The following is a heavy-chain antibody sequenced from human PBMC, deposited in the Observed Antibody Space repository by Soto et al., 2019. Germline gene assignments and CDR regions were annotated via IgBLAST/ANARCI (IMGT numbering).Heavy chain of an antibody. CDR2: LYYSGNT. D-gene: IGHD2-15*01. CDR3: ATRQGGSYNWFDP. J-gene: IGHJ5*02. V-gene: IGHV4-39*01. Sequence: SETLSLTCTVSGGSISRSSYSWAWIRQPPGKGLEWIGTLYYSGNTYYNPSLKSRVTISVDTSKNQFSLKLSSVTAADTAVYYCATRQGGSYNWFDPWGQGTLVTVS. CDR1: GGSISRSSYS.